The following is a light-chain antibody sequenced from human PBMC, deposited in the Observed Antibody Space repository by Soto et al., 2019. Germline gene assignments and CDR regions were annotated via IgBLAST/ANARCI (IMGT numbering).Light chain of an antibody. CDR2: EVS. V-gene: IGLV2-8*01. J-gene: IGLJ2*01. Sequence: QSALTQPPSASGSPGQSVTISCTGTSSDVGGYNYVSWYQQHPGKAPKLMIYEVSKRPPGVPDRFSGSKSGNTASLTVSGLQAEDEADYYCSSYAGSNNLVFGGGTKSPS. CDR3: SSYAGSNNLV. CDR1: SSDVGGYNY.